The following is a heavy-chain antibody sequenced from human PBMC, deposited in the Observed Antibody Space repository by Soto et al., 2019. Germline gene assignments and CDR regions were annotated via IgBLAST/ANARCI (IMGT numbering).Heavy chain of an antibody. CDR1: GYGFTSHW. J-gene: IGHJ6*02. Sequence: PGMSLKDYCKSSGYGFTSHWLGWVRELPGKGLEWMGIIYPGDSDTRYSPSFQGQVTISADKSISTAYLQWSSLTASDTAMYYCARECSLRKSDSSDMDVWGQATAVTLSS. CDR2: IYPGDSDT. V-gene: IGHV5-51*01. D-gene: IGHD3-10*02. CDR3: ARECSLRKSDSSDMDV.